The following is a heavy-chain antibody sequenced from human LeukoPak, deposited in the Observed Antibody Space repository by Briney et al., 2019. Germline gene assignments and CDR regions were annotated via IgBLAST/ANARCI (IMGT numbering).Heavy chain of an antibody. CDR2: IKQDGSEK. D-gene: IGHD3-10*02. J-gene: IGHJ6*04. CDR1: GFTFSSYW. CDR3: AELGITMIGGV. V-gene: IGHV3-7*01. Sequence: GGSLRLSCAASGFTFSSYWMSWVRQAPGKGLEWVANIKQDGSEKYCVDSVKGRFTISRDNAKNSLYLQMNSLRAEDTAVYYCAELGITMIGGVWGKGTTVTISS.